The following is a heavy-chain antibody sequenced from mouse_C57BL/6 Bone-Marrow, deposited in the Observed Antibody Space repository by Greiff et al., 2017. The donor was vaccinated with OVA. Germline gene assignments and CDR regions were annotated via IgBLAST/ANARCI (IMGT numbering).Heavy chain of an antibody. Sequence: VELRQYGPSLVQPSQSLSITCTVSGFSLTSYGVHWVRQPPGKGLEWLGVIWSGGSTDYNAAFISRLSISKDNSKSQVFFKMNSLQADDTAIYYCAKKDSSGLPYAMDYWGQGTSVTVSS. V-gene: IGHV2-4*01. CDR1: GFSLTSYG. J-gene: IGHJ4*01. CDR3: AKKDSSGLPYAMDY. D-gene: IGHD3-2*02. CDR2: IWSGGST.